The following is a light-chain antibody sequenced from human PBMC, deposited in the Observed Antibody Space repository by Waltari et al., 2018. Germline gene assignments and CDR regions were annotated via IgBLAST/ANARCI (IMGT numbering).Light chain of an antibody. CDR1: NGDVGGYYY. CDR3: TSYRSTNTRVI. V-gene: IGLV2-14*03. J-gene: IGLJ2*01. Sequence: QSALTQPASVSGSPGQPITIPCTGINGDVGGYYYVSWYQQYPGKAPKLLIYDVSHRPSGVSSRFSASKSGNTASLTISGLQTEDEADYYCTSYRSTNTRVIFGGGTKLAVL. CDR2: DVS.